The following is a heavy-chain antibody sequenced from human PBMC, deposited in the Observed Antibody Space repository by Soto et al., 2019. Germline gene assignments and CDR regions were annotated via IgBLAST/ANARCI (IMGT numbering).Heavy chain of an antibody. CDR2: IIPIFGTA. CDR3: ARDSTYSSSSNYYYGMDV. J-gene: IGHJ6*02. Sequence: SVKVSCKASGGTFSSYAISWVRQAPGQGLEWMGGIIPIFGTANYAQKFQGRFTITADKSTSTAYMELSSLRSEDTAVYYCARDSTYSSSSNYYYGMDVWGQGTTVTVSS. CDR1: GGTFSSYA. V-gene: IGHV1-69*06. D-gene: IGHD6-6*01.